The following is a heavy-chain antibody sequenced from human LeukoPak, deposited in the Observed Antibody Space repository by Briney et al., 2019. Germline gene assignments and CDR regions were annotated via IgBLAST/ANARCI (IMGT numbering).Heavy chain of an antibody. CDR3: ARQIVVVPAEKGDYYYDYMDV. V-gene: IGHV4-4*09. CDR1: GGSISSYY. Sequence: SETLSLTCTVSGGSISSYYWSWIRQPPGKGLEWIGYIYTSGSTNYNPSLKSRVTISVDTSKNQFSLKLSSVTAADTAVYYCARQIVVVPAEKGDYYYDYMDVWGKGTTVTVSS. J-gene: IGHJ6*03. CDR2: IYTSGST. D-gene: IGHD2-2*01.